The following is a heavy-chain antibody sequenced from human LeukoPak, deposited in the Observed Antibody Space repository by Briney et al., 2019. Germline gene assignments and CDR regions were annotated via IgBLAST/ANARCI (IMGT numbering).Heavy chain of an antibody. CDR2: IYYSGST. J-gene: IGHJ4*02. V-gene: IGHV4-59*01. Sequence: SETLSLTCTASGGSISTYYWSWIRQCPGKGLEWIGYIYYSGSTNYNPSLKSRVTISVDTSKNQFSLRLSSVTAADTAVYYCARVDSNNWYDSRGYFDYWGQGTLVTVSS. D-gene: IGHD6-13*01. CDR3: ARVDSNNWYDSRGYFDY. CDR1: GGSISTYY.